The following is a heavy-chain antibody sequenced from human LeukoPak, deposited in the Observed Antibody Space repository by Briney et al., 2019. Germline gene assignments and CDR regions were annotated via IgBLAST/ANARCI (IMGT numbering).Heavy chain of an antibody. CDR2: INHSGST. D-gene: IGHD6-13*01. CDR1: GGSFSGYY. J-gene: IGHJ4*02. V-gene: IGHV4-34*01. Sequence: PSETLSPTCAVYGGSFSGYYWSWIRQPPGKGLEWIGEINHSGSTNYNPSLKSRVTISVDTSKNQFSLKLSSVTAADAAVYYCARVGGSWYYDVDYWGQGTLVTVSS. CDR3: ARVGGSWYYDVDY.